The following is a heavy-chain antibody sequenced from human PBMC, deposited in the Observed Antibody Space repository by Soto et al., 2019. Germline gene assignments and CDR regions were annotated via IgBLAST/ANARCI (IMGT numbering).Heavy chain of an antibody. J-gene: IGHJ6*02. D-gene: IGHD6-19*01. CDR3: ARDGGIAVAGTGFDYYYGMDV. CDR1: GFTVSSNY. V-gene: IGHV3-53*01. CDR2: IYSGGST. Sequence: GGSLSLSCAASGFTVSSNYMSWVRQAPGKGLEWVSVIYSGGSTYYADSVKGRFTISRDNSKNTLYLQMNSLRAEDTAVYYCARDGGIAVAGTGFDYYYGMDVWGQGTTVTVSS.